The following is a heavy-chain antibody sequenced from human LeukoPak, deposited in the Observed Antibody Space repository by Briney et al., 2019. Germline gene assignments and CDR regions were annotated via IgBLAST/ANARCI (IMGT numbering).Heavy chain of an antibody. V-gene: IGHV4-31*03. CDR3: ARLHYNWFDP. CDR1: GGSISSGGYY. Sequence: SETLSLTCTVSGGSISSGGYYWSWIRQHPGKGLEWIGYIYYSGSTYYNPSLKSRVTISVDTSKNQFSLRLSSVTAADTAVYFCARLHYNWFDPWGQGTLVTVSS. CDR2: IYYSGST. J-gene: IGHJ5*02. D-gene: IGHD3-10*01.